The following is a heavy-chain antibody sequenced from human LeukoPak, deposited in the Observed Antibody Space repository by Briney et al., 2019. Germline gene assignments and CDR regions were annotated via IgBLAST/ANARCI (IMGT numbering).Heavy chain of an antibody. V-gene: IGHV3-33*01. J-gene: IGHJ6*03. Sequence: GRSLRLSCAASGFTFSSYGMHWVRQAPGKGLEWVAVIWYDGSNKYYADSVKGRFTISRDNSKNTLYLQMNSLRAEDTAVYYCAREFRVVVPAAIFYYYYMDVWGKGTTATVSS. CDR2: IWYDGSNK. CDR1: GFTFSSYG. CDR3: AREFRVVVPAAIFYYYYMDV. D-gene: IGHD2-2*02.